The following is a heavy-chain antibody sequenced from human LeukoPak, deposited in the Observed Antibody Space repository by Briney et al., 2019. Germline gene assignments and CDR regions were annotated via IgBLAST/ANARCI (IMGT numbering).Heavy chain of an antibody. D-gene: IGHD2-2*01. Sequence: SVKVSCKASGGTFSTYAITWVRQAPGQGLEWMGGIIPIFGTANYAQKFQGRVTITADESTSTAYMELSSLRSEDTAVYYCAKSIVVVPAAMPYYYYMDVWGKGTTVTISS. CDR2: IIPIFGTA. J-gene: IGHJ6*03. V-gene: IGHV1-69*01. CDR1: GGTFSTYA. CDR3: AKSIVVVPAAMPYYYYMDV.